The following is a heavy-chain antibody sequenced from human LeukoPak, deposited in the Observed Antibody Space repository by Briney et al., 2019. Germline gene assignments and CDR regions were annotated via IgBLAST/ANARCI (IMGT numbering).Heavy chain of an antibody. CDR2: IYASGST. V-gene: IGHV4-61*02. CDR1: GGSIVTGNHY. J-gene: IGHJ6*03. CDR3: ARDRRYASSNYYYYYMDV. D-gene: IGHD3-16*01. Sequence: SETLSLTCTVSGGSIVTGNHYWSWIRQPAGKGLEWIGRIYASGSTNYNPSLKSRVTISVDTSKNQFSLKLSSVTAADTAVYYCARDRRYASSNYYYYYMDVWGKGTTVTVSS.